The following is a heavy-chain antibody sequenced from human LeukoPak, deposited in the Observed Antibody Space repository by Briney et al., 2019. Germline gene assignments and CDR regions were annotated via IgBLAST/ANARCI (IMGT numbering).Heavy chain of an antibody. CDR3: ARDRSSAFGY. Sequence: GASVKVSCKASGYTFSRYDMHWVRQAPGQGLEWMGIINPSGGSANYAQKFQGRVTMTRDTSTSTVYMELSSLRSEDTAVYYCARDRSSAFGYWGQGTLVTVSS. D-gene: IGHD3-10*01. J-gene: IGHJ4*02. CDR2: INPSGGSA. CDR1: GYTFSRYD. V-gene: IGHV1-46*01.